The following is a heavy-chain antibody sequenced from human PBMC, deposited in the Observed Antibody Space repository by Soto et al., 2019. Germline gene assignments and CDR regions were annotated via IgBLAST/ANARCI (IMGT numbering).Heavy chain of an antibody. D-gene: IGHD3-16*02. CDR2: IYPGDSDT. CDR3: ARIIAASGTGFDY. CDR1: GYTFISYW. V-gene: IGHV5-51*01. J-gene: IGHJ4*02. Sequence: VESLKISCNGSGYTFISYWIGWVRQKPGKGLEWMGVIYPGDSDTRYSPSFQGQVTISADKSINTAYLQWSSLEASDTAVYYCARIIAASGTGFDYWGQGTLVTVSS.